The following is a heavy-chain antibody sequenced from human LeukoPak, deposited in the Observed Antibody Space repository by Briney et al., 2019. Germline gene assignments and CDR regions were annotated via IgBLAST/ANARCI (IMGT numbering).Heavy chain of an antibody. CDR2: ISGSGGST. CDR1: GFTFSSYA. Sequence: GGSLRLSCAASGFTFSSYAMSWVRQAPGKGLEWVSAISGSGGSTYYADSVKGRFTISRDNSKNTLYLQMNSLRAEDTAVCYCAKSVVRGVTLPDYWGQGTLVTVSS. CDR3: AKSVVRGVTLPDY. J-gene: IGHJ4*02. D-gene: IGHD3-10*01. V-gene: IGHV3-23*01.